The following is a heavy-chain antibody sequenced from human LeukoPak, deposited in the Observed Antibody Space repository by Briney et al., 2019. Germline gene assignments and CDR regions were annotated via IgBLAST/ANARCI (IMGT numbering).Heavy chain of an antibody. J-gene: IGHJ4*02. Sequence: PGGSLTLFCAASGFSFSTYWWSWVRQTPAKGLEFVANINQDASVRNYMDSVKGRCTISRDNAKKSVYLEINSLRADDTAVYYCARDPGSSSFDLWGQGALVTVSS. V-gene: IGHV3-7*01. CDR2: INQDASVR. CDR1: GFSFSTYW. CDR3: ARDPGSSSFDL. D-gene: IGHD6-13*01.